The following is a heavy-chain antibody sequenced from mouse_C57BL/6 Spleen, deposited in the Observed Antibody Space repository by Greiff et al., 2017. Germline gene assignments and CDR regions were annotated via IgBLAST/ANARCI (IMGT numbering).Heavy chain of an antibody. CDR1: GYTFTDYE. CDR3: TRYGYSNYPWFAY. CDR2: IDPETGGT. D-gene: IGHD2-5*01. Sequence: QVQLQESGAELVRPGASVTLSCKASGYTFTDYEMHWVKQTPVHGLEWIGAIDPETGGTAYNPKFKGKAILTADKSSSTAYMGLRSLTSEDSAVYYCTRYGYSNYPWFAYWGQGTLVTVSA. J-gene: IGHJ3*01. V-gene: IGHV1-15*01.